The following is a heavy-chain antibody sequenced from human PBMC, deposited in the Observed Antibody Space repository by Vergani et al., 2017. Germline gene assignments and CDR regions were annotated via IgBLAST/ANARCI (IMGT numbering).Heavy chain of an antibody. J-gene: IGHJ3*02. CDR3: ATQNNWNEDDAFDI. D-gene: IGHD1-20*01. CDR1: GFTFSGSA. Sequence: EVQLLESGGGLVQPGGSLKLSCAASGFTFSGSAMHWVRQASGKGLEWVGRIRSKANSYATAYAASVKGRFTISRDDSKNTADLQMNSLKTEDTAVYYCATQNNWNEDDAFDIWGQGTMVTVSS. CDR2: IRSKANSYAT. V-gene: IGHV3-73*01.